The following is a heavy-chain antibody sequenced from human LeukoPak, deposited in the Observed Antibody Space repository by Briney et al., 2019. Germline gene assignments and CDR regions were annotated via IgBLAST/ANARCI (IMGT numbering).Heavy chain of an antibody. D-gene: IGHD3-10*01. CDR2: ISSGSSAI. Sequence: GGSLRLSCAASGFTFSIYSMNWVHQAPGKGLEWISYISSGSSAIYYADSVKGRFTISRDNAKNSLYLQTNSLRAEDTAVYYCAAQSGSGSNYPDYWGQGTLVTVSS. J-gene: IGHJ4*02. CDR3: AAQSGSGSNYPDY. V-gene: IGHV3-48*01. CDR1: GFTFSIYS.